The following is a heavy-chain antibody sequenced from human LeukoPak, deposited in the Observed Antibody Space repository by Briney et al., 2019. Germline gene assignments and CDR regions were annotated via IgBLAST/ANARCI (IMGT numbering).Heavy chain of an antibody. CDR3: ARQRYSDY. Sequence: GGSLRLSCAASGFTFSRYWMTWVRQAPGKGMKWVANIKEDGSENSYVESVKGRFTISRDNAKNSLYLQLNSLRAEDTAVYFCARQRYSDYWGQGTLVTVSS. CDR2: IKEDGSEN. D-gene: IGHD1-1*01. V-gene: IGHV3-7*01. CDR1: GFTFSRYW. J-gene: IGHJ4*02.